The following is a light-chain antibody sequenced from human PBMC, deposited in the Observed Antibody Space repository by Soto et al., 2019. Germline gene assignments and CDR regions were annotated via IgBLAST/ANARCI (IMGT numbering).Light chain of an antibody. CDR1: SSDVGSYNL. V-gene: IGLV2-23*02. Sequence: QSVLTQPASVSGSPGQSITISCTGTSSDVGSYNLVSWYQQHPGKAPKLMIYEVSKRPSGVSNRFSGSKSGNTASLTISGLHADDEADYYCCSYAGSSTYVFGTGTKLTVL. CDR2: EVS. J-gene: IGLJ1*01. CDR3: CSYAGSSTYV.